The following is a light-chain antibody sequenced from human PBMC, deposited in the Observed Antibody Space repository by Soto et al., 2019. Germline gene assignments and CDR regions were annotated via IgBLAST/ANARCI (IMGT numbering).Light chain of an antibody. CDR1: QSVSGN. CDR3: QQYGTSEII. Sequence: EIVMTQSPATLSASPGERATLSCRASQSVSGNLAWYQVKPGQAPRLLIYDTSSRATGIPDRFSGSGSGTDFTLTITRLEPEDFAVFYCQQYGTSEIIFGQGTRLEIK. V-gene: IGKV3-20*01. CDR2: DTS. J-gene: IGKJ5*01.